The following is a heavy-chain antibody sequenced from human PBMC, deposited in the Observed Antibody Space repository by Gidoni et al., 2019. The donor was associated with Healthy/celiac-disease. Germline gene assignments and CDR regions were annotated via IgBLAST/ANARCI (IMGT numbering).Heavy chain of an antibody. D-gene: IGHD2-15*01. CDR1: GFTFSSYA. CDR3: ARDPDCSGGSCYPYYYYYYMDV. V-gene: IGHV3-64*01. CDR2: ISSNGGST. Sequence: EVQLVESGGGLVQPGGSLRLSCAASGFTFSSYALHWVRQAPGKGLEYVSAISSNGGSTYYANSVKGRFTISRDNSKNTLYLQMGSLRAEDMAVYYCARDPDCSGGSCYPYYYYYYMDVWGKGTTVTVCS. J-gene: IGHJ6*03.